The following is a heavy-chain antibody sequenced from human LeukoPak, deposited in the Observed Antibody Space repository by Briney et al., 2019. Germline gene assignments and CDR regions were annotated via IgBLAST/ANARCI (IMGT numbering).Heavy chain of an antibody. J-gene: IGHJ4*02. CDR2: VYYSGST. Sequence: SETLSLTCTFSDGDIYTSPYYWGWIRQPPGKGLEWIGSVYYSGSTYYNPSLKSRVTISIDTSKKQFSLKVNSVTAADTAVYYCARFFKGGDNGDYSDYWGQGTLVTVSS. D-gene: IGHD4-17*01. V-gene: IGHV4-39*01. CDR3: ARFFKGGDNGDYSDY. CDR1: DGDIYTSPYY.